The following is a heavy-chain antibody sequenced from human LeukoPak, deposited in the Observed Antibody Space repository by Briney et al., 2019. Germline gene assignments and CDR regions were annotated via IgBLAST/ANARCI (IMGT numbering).Heavy chain of an antibody. J-gene: IGHJ6*02. V-gene: IGHV1-46*01. CDR1: GYTFTSYY. D-gene: IGHD3-22*01. CDR3: ARGMIVVPKKHYYYGMDV. CDR2: INPSSGST. Sequence: ASVRVSCKASGYTFTSYYMHWVRQAPGQGLEWMGIINPSSGSTSYAQTFQGRVTMTRDTSTSTVYMELSSLRSEDTAVYYCARGMIVVPKKHYYYGMDVWGQGTTVTVSS.